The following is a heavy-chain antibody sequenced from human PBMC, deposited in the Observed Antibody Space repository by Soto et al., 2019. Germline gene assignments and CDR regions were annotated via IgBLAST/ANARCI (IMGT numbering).Heavy chain of an antibody. CDR3: AGGDSGYDHRDGMDV. CDR2: ISAYNGNT. CDR1: GYTFTSYG. Sequence: QVQLVQSGAEVKKPGASVKVSCKASGYTFTSYGISWVRQAPGQGLEWMGWISAYNGNTNYAQKLQGRVTMTTDTPQNTAYMELRSLRSDDTAVYYCAGGDSGYDHRDGMDVWGQGTTVTVSS. J-gene: IGHJ6*02. V-gene: IGHV1-18*01. D-gene: IGHD5-12*01.